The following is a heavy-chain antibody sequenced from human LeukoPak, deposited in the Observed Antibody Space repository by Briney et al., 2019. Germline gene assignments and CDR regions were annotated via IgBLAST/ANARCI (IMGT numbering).Heavy chain of an antibody. CDR1: GFTFSSYG. J-gene: IGHJ4*02. CDR3: AKGLLDYYDSSGYYPGDY. CDR2: IWYDGSNK. V-gene: IGHV3-33*06. D-gene: IGHD3-22*01. Sequence: GGSLRLSCAASGFTFSSYGMHWVRQAPGKGLEWVAVIWYDGSNKYYADSVKGRFTISRDNSKNTLYLQMNSLRAEDTAVYYCAKGLLDYYDSSGYYPGDYWGQGTLVTVSS.